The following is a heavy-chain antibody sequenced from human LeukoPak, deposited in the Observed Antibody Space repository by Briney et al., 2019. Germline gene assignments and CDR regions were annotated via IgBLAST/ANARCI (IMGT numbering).Heavy chain of an antibody. CDR2: IYYTGST. D-gene: IGHD2-15*01. CDR1: GGSMSSYY. CDR3: VTEPGYCTGGRCYGGWFDP. Sequence: SSETLSLTCTVSGGSMSSYYWSWIRQPPGKGLEWIGYIYYTGSTSYNPSLRSRVTMSVDTSKNQFSLKLSSVTAADTAVYYCVTEPGYCTGGRCYGGWFDPWGQGTLVTVSS. V-gene: IGHV4-59*12. J-gene: IGHJ5*02.